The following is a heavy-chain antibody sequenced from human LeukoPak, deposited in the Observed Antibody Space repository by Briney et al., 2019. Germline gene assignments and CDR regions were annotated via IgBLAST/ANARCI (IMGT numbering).Heavy chain of an antibody. J-gene: IGHJ6*04. Sequence: PGGSLRLSSAVSGFTFSSYEMTSVRQAPGQGLERVSYISSSGSTIYYADSVKGRFTISRDNAKNSLYLQMNSLRAEDTAVYYCAELGITMIGGVWGEGWTVTISS. CDR3: AELGITMIGGV. V-gene: IGHV3-48*03. D-gene: IGHD3-10*02. CDR2: ISSSGSTI. CDR1: GFTFSSYE.